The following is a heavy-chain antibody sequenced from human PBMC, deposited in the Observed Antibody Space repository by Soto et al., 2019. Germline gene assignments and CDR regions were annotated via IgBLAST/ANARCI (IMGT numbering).Heavy chain of an antibody. CDR3: ASSLLYSTRSYYFDC. V-gene: IGHV4-34*01. J-gene: IGHJ4*02. D-gene: IGHD2-2*01. CDR2: INHSGST. CDR1: GGSFSGYC. Sequence: SETLSLTCAVYGGSFSGYCWSWIRQPPGKGLEWIGEINHSGSTNYNPSLKSRVTISVDTSKNQFSLKLSSVTAADTAVYYCASSLLYSTRSYYFDCWGQGTLVTVSS.